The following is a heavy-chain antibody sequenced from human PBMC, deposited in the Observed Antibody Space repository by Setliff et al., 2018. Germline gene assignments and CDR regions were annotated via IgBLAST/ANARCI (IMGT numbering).Heavy chain of an antibody. Sequence: ASVKVSCKASGGSFNNYPISWVRQAPGQGLEWMGWINPNSGGTNYAQKFQGRVTMAWDTSISTAYMDLSRLTSDDTATYYCAGVNVLTAFPFWGQGALVTVSS. CDR1: GGSFNNYP. CDR2: INPNSGGT. V-gene: IGHV1-2*02. J-gene: IGHJ4*02. CDR3: AGVNVLTAFPF. D-gene: IGHD2-21*02.